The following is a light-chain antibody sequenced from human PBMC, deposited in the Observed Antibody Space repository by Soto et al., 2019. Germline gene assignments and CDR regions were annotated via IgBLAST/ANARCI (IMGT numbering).Light chain of an antibody. CDR3: QQSSSTPLT. J-gene: IGKJ4*01. V-gene: IGKV1-39*01. Sequence: IHMTQSPSSLPASIGDRVTITCRASEAISHYLNWYQQKPGKAPELLIYGATKLQSGVPSRFSGSGSGTDFTLTITSLQGEDCATYYCQQSSSTPLTFGGGTKVEI. CDR1: EAISHY. CDR2: GAT.